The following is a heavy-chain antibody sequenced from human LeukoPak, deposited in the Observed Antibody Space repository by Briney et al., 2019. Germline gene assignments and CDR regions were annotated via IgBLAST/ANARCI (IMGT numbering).Heavy chain of an antibody. CDR1: GFTFSNYW. J-gene: IGHJ4*02. CDR3: ARDLNWETY. Sequence: HPGGSLRLSCAASGFTFSNYWMSWVRQAPGKGLEWVANIKTDGSQIYYVDSVKGRFTISRDNAKNSLYLQMNSLRAEDTAVYYCARDLNWETYWGQGTLVSVSS. V-gene: IGHV3-7*01. CDR2: IKTDGSQI. D-gene: IGHD7-27*01.